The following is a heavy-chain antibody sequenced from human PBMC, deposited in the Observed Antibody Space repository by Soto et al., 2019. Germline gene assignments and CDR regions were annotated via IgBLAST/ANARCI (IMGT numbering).Heavy chain of an antibody. J-gene: IGHJ4*02. D-gene: IGHD1-20*01. CDR1: GYSFTNYL. V-gene: IGHV5-51*01. Sequence: GESLKISCEVSGYSFTNYLIGWGRQMPGKGLEGVGIIYPGDSGSRYTPSFQGQVTMSVGKPISTASLQWSSLTPSDAAMYYCARPRIAGTTWIFDYWGQGTLVTVS. CDR2: IYPGDSGS. CDR3: ARPRIAGTTWIFDY.